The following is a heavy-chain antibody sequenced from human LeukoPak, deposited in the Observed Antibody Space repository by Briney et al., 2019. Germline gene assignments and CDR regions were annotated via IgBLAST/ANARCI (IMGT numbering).Heavy chain of an antibody. Sequence: SVKVSCTASGGTFSSYAISWVRQAPGQGLEWMGGIIPIFGTANYAQKFQGRVTITADESTSTAYMELSSLRSEDTAVYYCARSGAKTYYYDSSRRNYFDYWGQGTLVTVSS. CDR1: GGTFSSYA. V-gene: IGHV1-69*13. D-gene: IGHD3-22*01. CDR3: ARSGAKTYYYDSSRRNYFDY. J-gene: IGHJ4*02. CDR2: IIPIFGTA.